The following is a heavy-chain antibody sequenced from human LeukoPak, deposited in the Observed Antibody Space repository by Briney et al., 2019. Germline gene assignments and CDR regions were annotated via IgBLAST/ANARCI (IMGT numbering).Heavy chain of an antibody. CDR1: GGSFSGYY. D-gene: IGHD6-13*01. J-gene: IGHJ6*02. V-gene: IGHV4-34*01. CDR3: ARGGFGSSWSYYYYYYGMDV. CDR2: INHSGST. Sequence: SETLSLTCAVYGGSFSGYYWSWIRQPPGKGLEWIGEINHSGSTNYNPSLKSRATISVDTSKNQFSLKLSSVTAADTAVYYCARGGFGSSWSYYYYYYGMDVWGQGTTVTVSS.